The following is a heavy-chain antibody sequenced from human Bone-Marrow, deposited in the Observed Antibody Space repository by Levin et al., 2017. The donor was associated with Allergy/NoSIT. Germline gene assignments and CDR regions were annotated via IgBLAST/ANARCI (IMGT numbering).Heavy chain of an antibody. CDR1: GASVSSADYN. Sequence: SETLSLTCTVSGASVSSADYNWSWLRQPPGKGLEWIGNVYDRGITDYNPSLKSRLTTSVDTSKNQFSLRLTSVTASDPAKYYCARVVAVPAGQVLAFLFDSWGQGTLVSVSS. V-gene: IGHV4-30-4*01. CDR2: VYDRGIT. D-gene: IGHD2-2*01. J-gene: IGHJ4*02. CDR3: ARVVAVPAGQVLAFLFDS.